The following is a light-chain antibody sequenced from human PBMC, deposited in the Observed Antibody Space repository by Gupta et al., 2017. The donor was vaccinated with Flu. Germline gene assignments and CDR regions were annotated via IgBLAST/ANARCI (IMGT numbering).Light chain of an antibody. CDR2: AAS. CDR1: QGISSH. CDR3: QQLKGLPLT. V-gene: IGKV1-9*01. J-gene: IGKJ4*01. Sequence: DIHLTQSPSFLSASVGDRLTITCRASQGISSHLAWYQQKPGKAPKVLIYAASTLQSGVPSRFSGSGSGTEFTLKISSLKPEDVATYYCQQLKGLPLTFGGGTKVEIK.